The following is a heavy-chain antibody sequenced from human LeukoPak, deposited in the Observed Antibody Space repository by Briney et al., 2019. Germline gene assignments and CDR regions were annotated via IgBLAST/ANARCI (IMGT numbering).Heavy chain of an antibody. CDR3: ARGDWVPEY. J-gene: IGHJ4*02. D-gene: IGHD2-21*02. CDR2: INPTGGST. Sequence: GASVKVSCKASGYTFTSYYMHWVRQAPGQGLEWMGLINPTGGSTGYAQKFQGRVTMTRNTSINTAYMELSSLTSEDTAVYYCARGDWVPEYWGQGTLVTVSS. CDR1: GYTFTSYY. V-gene: IGHV1-46*01.